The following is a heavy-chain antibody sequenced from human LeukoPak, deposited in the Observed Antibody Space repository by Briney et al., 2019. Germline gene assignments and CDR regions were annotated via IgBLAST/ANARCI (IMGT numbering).Heavy chain of an antibody. CDR1: GYTFTDYY. J-gene: IGHJ4*02. V-gene: IGHV1-69-2*01. CDR2: VDPEDGET. Sequence: EASVKISCKVSGYTFTDYYTHWVQQAPGKGLEWMGLVDPEDGETIYAEKFQGRVTITADTSTDTAYMELSSLRSEDTAVYYCATGADFWSGRKGYYFDYWGQGTLVTVSS. CDR3: ATGADFWSGRKGYYFDY. D-gene: IGHD3-3*01.